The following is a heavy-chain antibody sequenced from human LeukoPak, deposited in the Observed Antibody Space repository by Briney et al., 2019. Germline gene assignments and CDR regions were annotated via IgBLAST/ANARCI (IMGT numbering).Heavy chain of an antibody. Sequence: GGSLRLSCAASGFTFSSYSMNWVRQAPGKGLEWVANIKQDGSEKYYVDSVKGRFTISRDNAKNSLYLQMNSLRAEDTAVYYCARGWRGIAAAGRDWGQGTLVTVSS. J-gene: IGHJ4*02. D-gene: IGHD6-13*01. V-gene: IGHV3-7*01. CDR1: GFTFSSYS. CDR3: ARGWRGIAAAGRD. CDR2: IKQDGSEK.